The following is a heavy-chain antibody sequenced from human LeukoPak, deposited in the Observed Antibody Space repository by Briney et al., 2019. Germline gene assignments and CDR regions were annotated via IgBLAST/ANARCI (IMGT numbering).Heavy chain of an antibody. CDR3: ARGSRGSSGRFDY. CDR2: INHSGST. CDR1: GGSFSGYY. V-gene: IGHV4-34*01. Sequence: SETLSLTCAVYGGSFSGYYWSWIRQPPGKGLEWIGEINHSGSTNYNPSLKSRVTISVDTSKNQFSLKLSSVTAADTAVYHCARGSRGSSGRFDYWGQGTLVTVSS. J-gene: IGHJ4*02. D-gene: IGHD6-19*01.